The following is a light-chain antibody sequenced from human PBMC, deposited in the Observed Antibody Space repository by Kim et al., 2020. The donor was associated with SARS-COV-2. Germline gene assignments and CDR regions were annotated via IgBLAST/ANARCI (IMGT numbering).Light chain of an antibody. V-gene: IGKV1-33*01. J-gene: IGKJ5*01. CDR3: QQYDNLPIT. CDR1: KEISNY. Sequence: PSGADILTITCQARKEISNYLNWYQQKTGRAPKLPIYDASNLETGVPSRFSGSGSGTDFTFSISSLQPEDIATYYCQQYDNLPITFGRGTRLEIK. CDR2: DAS.